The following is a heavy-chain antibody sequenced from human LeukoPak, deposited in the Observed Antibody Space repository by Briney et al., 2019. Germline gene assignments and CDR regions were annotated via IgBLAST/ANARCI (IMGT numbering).Heavy chain of an antibody. D-gene: IGHD3-10*01. CDR1: GGTFTSYA. CDR2: IFPMFGTA. Sequence: SVKVSCKASGGTFTSYAISWVRPAPGQGLEWMGGIFPMFGTANSAQKFQGRVAMTGDESTSTAYMELSSLRSEDTGVYYCARDLWGMVRGVGNWGQGTLVTVSS. CDR3: ARDLWGMVRGVGN. V-gene: IGHV1-69*13. J-gene: IGHJ4*02.